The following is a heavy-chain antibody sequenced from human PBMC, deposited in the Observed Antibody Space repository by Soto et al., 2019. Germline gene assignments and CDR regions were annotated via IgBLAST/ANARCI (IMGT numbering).Heavy chain of an antibody. D-gene: IGHD3-22*01. CDR3: ARGYYDPPGAFDI. J-gene: IGHJ3*02. V-gene: IGHV1-69*01. CDR2: IIPIFGTA. Sequence: QVQLVQSGAEVKKPGSSVKVSCKASGGTFSSYAISWVRQAPGQALEWMGGIIPIFGTANYAQKFQGRVTITAEESTSTGYMERSSLRSEDTAVYYCARGYYDPPGAFDIWGQGTMVTVSS. CDR1: GGTFSSYA.